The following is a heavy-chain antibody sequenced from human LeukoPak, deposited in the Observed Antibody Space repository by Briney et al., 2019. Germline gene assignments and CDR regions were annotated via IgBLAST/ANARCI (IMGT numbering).Heavy chain of an antibody. CDR1: GFTFSIYE. CDR2: ISSGSTI. Sequence: GGSLRLSCVASGFTFSIYEMNWVRQAPGKGLEWISYISSGSTIHYADSVKGRFTISRDSAKNSLYLQMNSLRAEDTAVYYCASETFDAFDIWGQGTMVTVSS. D-gene: IGHD2/OR15-2a*01. CDR3: ASETFDAFDI. J-gene: IGHJ3*02. V-gene: IGHV3-48*03.